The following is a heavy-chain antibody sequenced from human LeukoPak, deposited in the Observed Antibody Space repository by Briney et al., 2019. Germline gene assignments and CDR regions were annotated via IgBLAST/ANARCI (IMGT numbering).Heavy chain of an antibody. D-gene: IGHD2-2*01. Sequence: GGSLRLSCAASGFTSRYCSVNWVRQAPGKGLEWISSISSSSHFIYYADSVKGRFTISRDNAQNSVYLQMNGLRAEDTAVYFCAGGSSTDSYYFDYWGQGTLVTVSS. CDR3: AGGSSTDSYYFDY. CDR1: GFTSRYCS. V-gene: IGHV3-21*01. CDR2: ISSSSHFI. J-gene: IGHJ4*02.